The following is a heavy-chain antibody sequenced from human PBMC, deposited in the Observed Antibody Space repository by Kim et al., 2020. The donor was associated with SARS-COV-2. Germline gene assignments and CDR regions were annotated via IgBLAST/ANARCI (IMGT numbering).Heavy chain of an antibody. Sequence: GGSLRLSCAASGFTFSTYAVHWVRQAPGKGLEWVAVISYDGSNKYYADSVRGRFTISRDNSKNTLYLQMNSLRTEDTAVYHCARGEGGSYFGAFDIWGQGTMVTVSS. CDR2: ISYDGSNK. J-gene: IGHJ3*02. CDR3: ARGEGGSYFGAFDI. CDR1: GFTFSTYA. V-gene: IGHV3-30-3*01. D-gene: IGHD1-26*01.